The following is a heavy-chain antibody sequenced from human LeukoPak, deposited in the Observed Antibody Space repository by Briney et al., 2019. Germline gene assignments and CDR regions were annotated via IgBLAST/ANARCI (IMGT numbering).Heavy chain of an antibody. CDR1: GGSISSSNW. CDR3: ARRFGELYPNYYYGMDV. J-gene: IGHJ6*04. V-gene: IGHV4-4*02. CDR2: IYRTGST. D-gene: IGHD3-16*01. Sequence: SETLSLTSAVSGGSISSSNWCIWVRQPPGKGLEWIGEIYRTGSTNYNPSLKSRVTMSVDKSKNQFSLKMSSVTAADTAVYYCARRFGELYPNYYYGMDVWGKGTTVTVSS.